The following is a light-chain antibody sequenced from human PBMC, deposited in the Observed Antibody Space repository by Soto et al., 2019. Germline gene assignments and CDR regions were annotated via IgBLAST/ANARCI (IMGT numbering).Light chain of an antibody. CDR2: SAS. J-gene: IGKJ4*01. V-gene: IGKV1D-13*01. CDR1: QDIGTA. CDR3: QQFKHSPLT. Sequence: AIQLTQSPSSLSASVGDRVTIACRTGQDIGTALAWYRQKPGRAPELLIYSASTLHTGVSSLFAGGGSATDFTLTISSLQPEDFADYFCQQFKHSPLTFGGGTKVQI.